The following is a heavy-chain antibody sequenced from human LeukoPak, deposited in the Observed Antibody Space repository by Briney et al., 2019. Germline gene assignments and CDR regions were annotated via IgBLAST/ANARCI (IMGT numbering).Heavy chain of an antibody. CDR2: IWYDGSDK. CDR3: ARVGCTGGSCLAYNYYAKDV. CDR1: GFTFNTYG. V-gene: IGHV3-33*01. J-gene: IGHJ6*02. Sequence: PGGSLRLSCAASGFTFNTYGMNWVRQAPGKGLEWVAIIWYDGSDKYYAESVKGRFTISRDNSKNTMYLQVNSLRAEDTAVYYCARVGCTGGSCLAYNYYAKDVWGQGTTVTVSS. D-gene: IGHD2-15*01.